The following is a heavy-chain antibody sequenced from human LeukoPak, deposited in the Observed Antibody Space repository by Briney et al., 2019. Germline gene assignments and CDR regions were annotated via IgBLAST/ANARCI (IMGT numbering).Heavy chain of an antibody. J-gene: IGHJ4*02. V-gene: IGHV4-59*01. CDR2: IYYSGST. D-gene: IGHD6-13*01. Sequence: SETLSLTCTVSGGSISSYYWSWIRQPPGKGLEWIGYIYYSGSTNYNPSLKSRVTISVDTSKNQFSLELSSVTAADTAVYYCAREWAAAGSFDYWGQGTLVTVSS. CDR1: GGSISSYY. CDR3: AREWAAAGSFDY.